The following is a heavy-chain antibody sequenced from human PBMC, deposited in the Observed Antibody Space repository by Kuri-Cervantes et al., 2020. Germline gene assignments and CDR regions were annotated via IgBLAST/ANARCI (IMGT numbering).Heavy chain of an antibody. CDR3: AKRSGSYSWRTHFDY. J-gene: IGHJ4*02. D-gene: IGHD1-26*01. V-gene: IGHV4-59*11. CDR2: VFYTGST. CDR1: GASMSGHS. Sequence: SETLSLTCTVSGASMSGHSWSWIRQPPGKGLEWIGYVFYTGSTSYNPSLRSRVTISVDKSKNQFSLKPSSVTAADTAVYYCAKRSGSYSWRTHFDYWGQGTLVTVSS.